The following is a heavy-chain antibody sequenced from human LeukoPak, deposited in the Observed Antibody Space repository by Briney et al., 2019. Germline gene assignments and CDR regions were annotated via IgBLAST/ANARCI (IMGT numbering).Heavy chain of an antibody. CDR1: GFTFSSYG. CDR2: IRYDGSNK. J-gene: IGHJ4*02. Sequence: GGSLRLSCAASGFTFSSYGMHWVRQAPGKGLEWVAFIRYDGSNKYYADSVKGRFTISRDNSKNTLYLQMNSLRAEDTAVYYCAKDRFRVVVTAIAYWGQGTLVTVSS. CDR3: AKDRFRVVVTAIAY. D-gene: IGHD2-21*02. V-gene: IGHV3-30*02.